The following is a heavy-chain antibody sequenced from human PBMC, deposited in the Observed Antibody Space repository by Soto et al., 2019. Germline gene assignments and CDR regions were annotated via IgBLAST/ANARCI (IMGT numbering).Heavy chain of an antibody. CDR1: GYTLTSYY. CDR3: ARARGMWAGTTVLDP. CDR2: INPSGGST. V-gene: IGHV1-46*01. J-gene: IGHJ5*02. Sequence: ASVKVACKASGYTLTSYYMDCVRQAPRPGLEWMGIINPSGGSTSYAPTFQGRVTMTRDTSTSTVYIELSSLRSEDTAVYYCARARGMWAGTTVLDPWRQGTLVTVSS. D-gene: IGHD1-7*01.